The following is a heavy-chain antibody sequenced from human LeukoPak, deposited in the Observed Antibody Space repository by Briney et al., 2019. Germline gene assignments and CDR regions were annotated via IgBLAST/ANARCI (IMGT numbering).Heavy chain of an antibody. CDR3: TTAHSWFPTDY. V-gene: IGHV3-15*07. D-gene: IGHD6-13*01. CDR1: GFTFSSAW. Sequence: KPGGSLRLSCAASGFTFSSAWMNWVRQAPGKGLEWVGRIKSKTDGGTTDYAAPVRGRFTISRDDSKNTLYLQMNSLKTEDTAVYYCTTAHSWFPTDYWGQGTLVTVSS. CDR2: IKSKTDGGTT. J-gene: IGHJ4*02.